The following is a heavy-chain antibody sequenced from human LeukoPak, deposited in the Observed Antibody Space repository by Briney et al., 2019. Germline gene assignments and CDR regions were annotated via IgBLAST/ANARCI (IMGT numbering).Heavy chain of an antibody. V-gene: IGHV4-59*08. CDR3: ARQIGVAAAGTRYYGMDV. Sequence: SETLSLTCTVSGGSISSYYWSWIRQPPGQGLEWIGYIYYSGSTNYNPSLKSRVTISVDTSKNQFSLKLSSVTAADTAVYYCARQIGVAAAGTRYYGMDVWGQGTTVTVSS. CDR1: GGSISSYY. J-gene: IGHJ6*02. D-gene: IGHD6-13*01. CDR2: IYYSGST.